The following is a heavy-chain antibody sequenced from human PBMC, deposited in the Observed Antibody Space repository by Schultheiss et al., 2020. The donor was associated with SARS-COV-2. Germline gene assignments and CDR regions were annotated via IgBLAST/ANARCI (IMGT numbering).Heavy chain of an antibody. CDR2: IYTSGST. V-gene: IGHV4-4*07. CDR3: ARIRFLEWSYYFDY. Sequence: SETLSLTCTVSGGSISSYYWSWIRQPAGKGLEWIGRIYTSGSTNYNPSLKSRVTMSVDTSKNQFSLKLSSVTAADTAVYYCARIRFLEWSYYFDYWGQGTLVTVSS. J-gene: IGHJ4*02. D-gene: IGHD3-3*01. CDR1: GGSISSYY.